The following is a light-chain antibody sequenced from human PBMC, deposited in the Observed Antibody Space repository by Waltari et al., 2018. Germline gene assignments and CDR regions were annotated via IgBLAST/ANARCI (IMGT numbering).Light chain of an antibody. CDR2: QAS. J-gene: IGKJ1*01. CDR3: QQYANYWT. Sequence: DIQMTQSPSTLSASVGDRVTITCRASQSISSWLAWYQQKPGKAPELLIYQASSLQSGVPSRFSDSGSGTEFTLTISSLQPDDSATYYCQQYANYWTFGQGTKVEIK. V-gene: IGKV1-5*03. CDR1: QSISSW.